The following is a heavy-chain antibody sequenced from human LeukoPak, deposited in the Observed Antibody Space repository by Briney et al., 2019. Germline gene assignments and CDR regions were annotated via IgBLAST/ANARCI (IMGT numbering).Heavy chain of an antibody. V-gene: IGHV4-59*01. CDR3: ARLSGYSSGHYYSDY. D-gene: IGHD3-22*01. CDR2: IYYRGST. J-gene: IGHJ4*02. Sequence: SETLSLTCTVSGGSISSDYWSWIRQTPGKGLEWIGYIYYRGSTNYNPSLKSRVTISVDTSKNQFSLKLSSVAAADTAVYYCARLSGYSSGHYYSDYWGQGTLVTVSS. CDR1: GGSISSDY.